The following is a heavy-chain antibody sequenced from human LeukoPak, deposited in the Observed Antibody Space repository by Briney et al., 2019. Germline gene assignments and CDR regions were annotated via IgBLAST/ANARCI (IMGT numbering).Heavy chain of an antibody. D-gene: IGHD3-9*01. V-gene: IGHV5-51*01. CDR1: GYSFTSYW. CDR3: ARSYDSLGFDY. J-gene: IGHJ4*02. CDR2: IYPGDSDT. Sequence: GESLKISCKGSGYSFTSYWISWVRQMPGEGLEWMGIIYPGDSDTTYSPSFQGQVTISADKSISTAYLQWSSLKASDTAMYYCARSYDSLGFDYWGQGTLVTVSS.